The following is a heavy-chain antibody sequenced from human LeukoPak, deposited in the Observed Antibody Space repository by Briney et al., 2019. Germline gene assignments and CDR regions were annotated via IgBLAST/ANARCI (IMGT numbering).Heavy chain of an antibody. V-gene: IGHV3-74*01. Sequence: GGSLRLSCAASGFTFSSYWMHCVRQAPGKGLVWVSRINSDGSSTSYADSVKGRFTISRDNAKNTLYLQMNSLRAEDTAVYYCARDVVAYNWFDPWGQGTLVTVSS. CDR1: GFTFSSYW. D-gene: IGHD2-21*01. J-gene: IGHJ5*02. CDR3: ARDVVAYNWFDP. CDR2: INSDGSST.